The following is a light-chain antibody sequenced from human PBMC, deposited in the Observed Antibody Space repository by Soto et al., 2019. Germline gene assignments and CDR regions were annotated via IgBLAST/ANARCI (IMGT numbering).Light chain of an antibody. CDR1: SSDIGGYNY. V-gene: IGLV2-14*01. CDR3: SSYAVNRTYV. J-gene: IGLJ1*01. CDR2: EVS. Sequence: QSALTQPASVSWTLSQSITISCTRTSSDIGGYNYISWYQQQPHKAPKLMISEVSDGRSRVYHRFSASKTGTTASLTISRLLAEDEADYYCSSYAVNRTYVFGSGTTVSVL.